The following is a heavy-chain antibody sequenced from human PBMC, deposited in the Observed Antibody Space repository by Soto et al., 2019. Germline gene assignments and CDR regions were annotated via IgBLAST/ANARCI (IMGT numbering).Heavy chain of an antibody. V-gene: IGHV1-18*01. Sequence: ASVKVSCKASGYTFTSYGISWVRQAPGQGLEWMGWISAYNGNTNYAQKLQGRVTMTTDTSTSTAYMELRSLRSDDTAVYYCARTATYSSSWYYFGYWGQGTLVTVSS. CDR1: GYTFTSYG. D-gene: IGHD6-13*01. CDR3: ARTATYSSSWYYFGY. J-gene: IGHJ4*02. CDR2: ISAYNGNT.